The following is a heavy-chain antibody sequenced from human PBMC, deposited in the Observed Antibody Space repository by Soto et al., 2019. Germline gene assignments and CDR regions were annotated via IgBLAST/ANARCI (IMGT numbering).Heavy chain of an antibody. CDR2: MNTNRGNT. CDR3: ARGHSSSWYVCDY. Sequence: QVQLVQSGAEVKKPGASVKVSCKASGYTFTSYDINWVRQATGQGLEWMGWMNTNRGNTVYAQKFQGSVTMTRNTSISPAYMELRSLRSEDTAVYYCARGHSSSWYVCDYWGQGTLVTVSS. CDR1: GYTFTSYD. D-gene: IGHD6-13*01. V-gene: IGHV1-8*01. J-gene: IGHJ4*02.